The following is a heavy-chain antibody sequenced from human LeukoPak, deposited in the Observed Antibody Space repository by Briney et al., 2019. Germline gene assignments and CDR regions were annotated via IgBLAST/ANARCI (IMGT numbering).Heavy chain of an antibody. CDR2: INPNSGGT. D-gene: IGHD3-3*01. CDR3: ARVKDYDFWSGPPLWDAFDI. Sequence: VASVKVSCKASGYTFTGYYMHWVRQAPGQGLEWMGWINPNSGGTNYAQKFQGRVTMTRDTSISTAYMELSRLRSDDTAVYYCARVKDYDFWSGPPLWDAFDIWGQGTMVTVFS. J-gene: IGHJ3*02. CDR1: GYTFTGYY. V-gene: IGHV1-2*02.